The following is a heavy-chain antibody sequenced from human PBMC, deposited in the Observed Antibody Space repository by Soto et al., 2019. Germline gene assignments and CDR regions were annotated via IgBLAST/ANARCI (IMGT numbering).Heavy chain of an antibody. J-gene: IGHJ4*02. CDR2: IWYDGSNK. V-gene: IGHV3-33*06. Sequence: GGSLRLSCAASGFTFSSYGMHWVRQAPGKGLEWVAVIWYDGSNKYYADSVKGRFTISRDNSKNTLYLQMNSLRAEDTAVYYCAKGIIQLWFRAGFDYWGQGTLVTVSS. CDR3: AKGIIQLWFRAGFDY. CDR1: GFTFSSYG. D-gene: IGHD5-18*01.